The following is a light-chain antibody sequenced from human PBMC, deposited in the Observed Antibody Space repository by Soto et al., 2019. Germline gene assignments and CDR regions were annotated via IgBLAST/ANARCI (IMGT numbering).Light chain of an antibody. CDR3: QQYMSSVT. CDR1: QSVDTTF. J-gene: IGKJ1*01. Sequence: EIVLTQSPGSLSLSPGQRATLSCRASQSVDTTFFAWYQKKPGQAPRLLIYGASKRATGIPDRFSGSGSGTDFTLTTSRLAPEDFAVYYCQQYMSSVTFGQGTKVEIK. CDR2: GAS. V-gene: IGKV3-20*01.